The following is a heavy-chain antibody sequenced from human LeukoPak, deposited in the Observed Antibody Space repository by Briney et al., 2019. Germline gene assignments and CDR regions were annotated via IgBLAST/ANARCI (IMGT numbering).Heavy chain of an antibody. CDR1: GFTFSSYA. CDR3: AKSITMVRGVINYYGMDV. J-gene: IGHJ6*02. CDR2: ISGSGGST. V-gene: IGHV3-23*01. Sequence: GGSLRLSCAASGFTFSSYAMSWVRQAPGKGLEWVLAISGSGGSTYYADSVKGRFTISRDNSKNTLYLQMNSLRAEDTAVYYCAKSITMVRGVINYYGMDVWGQGTTVTVSS. D-gene: IGHD3-10*01.